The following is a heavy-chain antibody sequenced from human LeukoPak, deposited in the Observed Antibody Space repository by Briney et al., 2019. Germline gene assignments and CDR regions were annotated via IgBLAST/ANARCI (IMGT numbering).Heavy chain of an antibody. CDR1: DYSISSGYGYY. D-gene: IGHD6-13*01. CDR2: IYHSGIT. CDR3: ARASGYSSSWYYFDY. J-gene: IGHJ4*02. Sequence: PSETLSLTCTVSDYSISSGYGYYWGWIRQPPGKGLEWIGNIYHSGITYYNHFNSSLKSRVTISIDTSKNQFSLRLTSVTAADTAVYYCARASGYSSSWYYFDYWGQGTLVTVSS. V-gene: IGHV4-38-2*02.